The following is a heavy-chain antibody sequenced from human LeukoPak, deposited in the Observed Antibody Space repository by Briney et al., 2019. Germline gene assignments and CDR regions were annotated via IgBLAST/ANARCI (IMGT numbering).Heavy chain of an antibody. V-gene: IGHV3-64*01. J-gene: IGHJ6*03. CDR3: ARHYYMDV. CDR2: ISSNGGST. Sequence: GGSLRLSCAASGFTFSSYAMHWVRQAPGKGLEYVSAISSNGGSTYYANSVKGRFTISRDNSKNTLYLQMGSLRAEDMAVYYCARHYYMDVWGKGTTVTISS. CDR1: GFTFSSYA.